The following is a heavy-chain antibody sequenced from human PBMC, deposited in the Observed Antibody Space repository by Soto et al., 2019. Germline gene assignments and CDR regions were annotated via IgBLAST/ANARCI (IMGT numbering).Heavy chain of an antibody. CDR1: GFTFSSYG. D-gene: IGHD2-2*01. J-gene: IGHJ6*02. V-gene: IGHV3-30*18. CDR3: AKDHLPAATYYYYYGMDV. Sequence: QVQLVESGGGVVQPGRSLRLSCAASGFTFSSYGMHWVRQAPGKGLEWVAVISYDGSNKYYADSVKGRFTISRDNSKNTLYLQMNSLRAEDTAVYYCAKDHLPAATYYYYYGMDVWGQGTTVTVPS. CDR2: ISYDGSNK.